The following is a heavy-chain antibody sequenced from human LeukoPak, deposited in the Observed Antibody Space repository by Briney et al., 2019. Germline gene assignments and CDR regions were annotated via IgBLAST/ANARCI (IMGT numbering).Heavy chain of an antibody. CDR2: ISAYNGNT. Sequence: RASVKVSCKASGYTFTSYGISWVRQAPGQGLEWMGWISAYNGNTNYAQKLQGRVTMATDTSTSTAYMELRSLRSDDTAVYYCARDPGRSLQTVPYYFDYWGQGTLVTVSS. V-gene: IGHV1-18*01. CDR3: ARDPGRSLQTVPYYFDY. CDR1: GYTFTSYG. D-gene: IGHD4-11*01. J-gene: IGHJ4*02.